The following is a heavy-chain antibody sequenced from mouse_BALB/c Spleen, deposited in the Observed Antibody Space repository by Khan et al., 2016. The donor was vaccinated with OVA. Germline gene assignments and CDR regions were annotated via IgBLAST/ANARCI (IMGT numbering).Heavy chain of an antibody. CDR1: GFTFSTYG. V-gene: IGHV5-6*01. D-gene: IGHD1-1*01. CDR2: INTGGAYT. Sequence: EVMLVESGGDFVRPGGSLKLSCAASGFTFSTYGMSWVRQTPDKRLEWVATINTGGAYTYYPDSVKGRFTISRANAKNTLYLQLSSLKSEDTAIYCCARLAYYYNSEGFAYWGQGTLVTVSA. J-gene: IGHJ3*01. CDR3: ARLAYYYNSEGFAY.